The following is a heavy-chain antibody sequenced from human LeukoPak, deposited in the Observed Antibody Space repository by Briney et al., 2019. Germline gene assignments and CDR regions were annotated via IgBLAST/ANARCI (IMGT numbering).Heavy chain of an antibody. V-gene: IGHV3-11*01. CDR3: ARAGALFENYYGMDV. CDR1: GFTFSDYY. J-gene: IGHJ6*02. CDR2: ISSSGSTT. Sequence: GGSLRLSCAASGFTFSDYYMSWIRQAPGKGLEWVSYISSSGSTTYYADSVKGRFTISRDNAKNSLYLQMNSLRAEDTAVYYCARAGALFENYYGMDVWGQGTTVTVSS.